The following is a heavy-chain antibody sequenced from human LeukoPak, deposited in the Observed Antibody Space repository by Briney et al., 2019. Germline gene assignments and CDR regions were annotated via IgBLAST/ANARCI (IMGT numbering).Heavy chain of an antibody. V-gene: IGHV3-30*04. J-gene: IGHJ3*02. CDR1: GFTFSSYV. D-gene: IGHD3-22*01. Sequence: PGGSLRLSCAASGFTFSSYVMHWVRQAPGKGLEWVAIISYDGSNEYYADSVKGRFTISRDNAKNSLYLQMSSLRAEDMALYYCAKAGGSGYYNDAFDIWGQGTMVTVSS. CDR2: ISYDGSNE. CDR3: AKAGGSGYYNDAFDI.